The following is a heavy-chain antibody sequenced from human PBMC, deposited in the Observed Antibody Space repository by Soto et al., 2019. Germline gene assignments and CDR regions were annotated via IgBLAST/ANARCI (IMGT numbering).Heavy chain of an antibody. D-gene: IGHD3-10*01. Sequence: QLQLQESGSGLVKPSQTLSLTCAVSGGSISSGGYSWSWIRQPPGKGLEWIGYIYHSGSTYYNPSLKRRVTISGDRSKNQFSLKLSSVTAADTAVYYCARDRYYYGSGTKGGMDVWGQGTTVTVSS. V-gene: IGHV4-30-2*01. CDR3: ARDRYYYGSGTKGGMDV. CDR2: IYHSGST. CDR1: GGSISSGGYS. J-gene: IGHJ6*02.